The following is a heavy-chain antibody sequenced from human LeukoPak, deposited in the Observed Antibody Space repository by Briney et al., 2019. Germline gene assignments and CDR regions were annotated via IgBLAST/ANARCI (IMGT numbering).Heavy chain of an antibody. CDR2: ISSSSSYI. CDR1: GCTFSSYS. J-gene: IGHJ4*02. Sequence: GGSLRLSCAPSGCTFSSYSMNWVRQAPGKGLEWVSSISSSSSYIYYADSVKGRFTISRDNAKNSLYLQMNSLRAEDTAVYYCARVTYGSGSQTFDYWGQGTLATVSS. V-gene: IGHV3-21*01. D-gene: IGHD3-10*01. CDR3: ARVTYGSGSQTFDY.